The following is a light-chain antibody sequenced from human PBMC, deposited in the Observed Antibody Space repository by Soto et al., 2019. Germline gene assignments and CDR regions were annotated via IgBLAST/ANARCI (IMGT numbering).Light chain of an antibody. J-gene: IGLJ3*02. V-gene: IGLV1-40*01. CDR3: QSYDSSLSGWV. Sequence: QPVLTQPPSVSGAPGQRVTISCTGSSSIIGAGYDVHWYQQLPGTAPQLLIYGXXXRXXXXXXXXXGSKSGTSASLAITGLQAEDEXDYYCQSYDSSLSGWVFGGGTKLTVL. CDR2: GXX. CDR1: SSIIGAGYD.